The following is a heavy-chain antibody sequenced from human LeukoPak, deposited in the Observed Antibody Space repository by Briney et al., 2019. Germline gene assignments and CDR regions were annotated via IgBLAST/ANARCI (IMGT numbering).Heavy chain of an antibody. CDR3: ARERALTTVTTDWFDP. J-gene: IGHJ5*02. CDR2: IIPIFGTA. Sequence: SVKVSCKASGGTFSSYAISWVRQAPGQGLEWMGGIIPIFGTANYAQKFQGRVTITTDESTSTAYMELSSLRSEDTAVYYCARERALTTVTTDWFDPWGQGTLVTVSS. V-gene: IGHV1-69*05. CDR1: GGTFSSYA. D-gene: IGHD4-17*01.